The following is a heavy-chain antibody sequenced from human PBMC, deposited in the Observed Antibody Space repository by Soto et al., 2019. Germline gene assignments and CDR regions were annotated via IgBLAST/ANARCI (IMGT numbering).Heavy chain of an antibody. Sequence: PSETLSLTCTVSGGSVSSGSYYWSWIRQPPGKGLEYIGYLYYSGSTNYNPSLKSRVTISVDTPKNQFSLKLTSVTAADTAIYYCARGGGAIPSYYYGMDVWGQGTTVTVPS. CDR1: GGSVSSGSYY. CDR2: LYYSGST. CDR3: ARGGGAIPSYYYGMDV. D-gene: IGHD3-10*01. V-gene: IGHV4-61*01. J-gene: IGHJ6*02.